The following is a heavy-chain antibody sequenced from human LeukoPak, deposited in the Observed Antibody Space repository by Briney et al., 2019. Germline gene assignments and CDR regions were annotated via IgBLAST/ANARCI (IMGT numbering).Heavy chain of an antibody. CDR2: INHSGST. CDR3: ASTHCSSTSCYSPAIKNWFDP. D-gene: IGHD2-2*01. V-gene: IGHV4-34*01. J-gene: IGHJ5*02. Sequence: PSETLSLTCAVYGGSFSGYYWSWIRQPPGKGLEWIGEINHSGSTNYNPSLKSRVTISVDTSKNQFSLKLSSVTAADTAVYYCASTHCSSTSCYSPAIKNWFDPWGQGTLVTVSS. CDR1: GGSFSGYY.